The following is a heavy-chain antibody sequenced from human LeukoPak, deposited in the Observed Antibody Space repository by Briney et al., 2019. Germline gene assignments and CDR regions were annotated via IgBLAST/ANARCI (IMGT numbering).Heavy chain of an antibody. CDR3: ARDGVAARWNTFDY. CDR2: IKQDGSER. CDR1: GFTFSSYW. D-gene: IGHD6-6*01. J-gene: IGHJ4*02. Sequence: QSGGSLRLSCAVSGFTFSSYWMSWVRQAPGKGLEWVANIKQDGSERYYVDSVKGRFTISRDNAKNSLYLQMNSLRAEDTAVYYCARDGVAARWNTFDYWGQGTLVTVSS. V-gene: IGHV3-7*01.